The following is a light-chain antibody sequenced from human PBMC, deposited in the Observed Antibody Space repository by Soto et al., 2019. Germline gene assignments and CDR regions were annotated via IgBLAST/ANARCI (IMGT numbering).Light chain of an antibody. CDR1: QSVSSSY. Sequence: EIVLTQSPGTLSLSPGERATLSCRASQSVSSSYLAWYQQKPGQAPRLLIYGAYTRATGIQARFSGSGSGTEFTLSIGSLQSEDFAVYYCQQYNDWPPTFGQGTKVDIK. V-gene: IGKV3-15*01. J-gene: IGKJ1*01. CDR3: QQYNDWPPT. CDR2: GAY.